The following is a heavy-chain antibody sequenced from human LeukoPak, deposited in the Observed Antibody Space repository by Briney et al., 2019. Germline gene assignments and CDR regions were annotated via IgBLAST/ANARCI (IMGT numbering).Heavy chain of an antibody. CDR2: INPNSGGT. D-gene: IGHD2-8*01. CDR1: GYTFTGYY. V-gene: IGHV1-2*02. CDR3: ARWGGVQFDP. J-gene: IGHJ5*02. Sequence: ASVKVSCKASGYTFTGYYMHWVRQAPGQGLEWMGWINPNSGGTNYAQKFQDRVSMTRDTSISTVYMELTSLTSDDTAVYYCARWGGVQFDPWGQGTLVTVSS.